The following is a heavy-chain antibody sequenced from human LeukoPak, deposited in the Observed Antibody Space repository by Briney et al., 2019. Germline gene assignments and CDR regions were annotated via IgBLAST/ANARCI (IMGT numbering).Heavy chain of an antibody. CDR1: GGSINDGS. J-gene: IGHJ4*02. Sequence: SETLSLTCTVAGGSINDGSWNWIRQPPGRGLEWIGYIYHSGGTNYNPSLKSRVTISLDTSKNQFSLKLSSVTAADTAVYYCARVGTYYRSLDSWGQGTLVTVSS. CDR3: ARVGTYYRSLDS. D-gene: IGHD3-10*01. V-gene: IGHV4-59*01. CDR2: IYHSGGT.